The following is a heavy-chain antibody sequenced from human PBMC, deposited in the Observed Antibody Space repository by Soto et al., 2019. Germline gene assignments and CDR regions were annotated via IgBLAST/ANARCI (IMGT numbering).Heavy chain of an antibody. CDR1: GFTFSSYG. CDR3: AKDALNYYFDY. Sequence: GGSLRLSCAASGFTFSSYGMHWVRQAPGKGLEWVAVISYDGSNKYYADSVKGRFTISRDNSKNTLYLQMNSLRAEDTAVYYCAKDALNYYFDYWGQGTLVTVSS. V-gene: IGHV3-30*18. CDR2: ISYDGSNK. J-gene: IGHJ4*02.